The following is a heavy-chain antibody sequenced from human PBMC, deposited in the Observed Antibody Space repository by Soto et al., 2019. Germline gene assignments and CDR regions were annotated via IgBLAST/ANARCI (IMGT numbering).Heavy chain of an antibody. CDR2: IYSGGST. D-gene: IGHD1-26*01. Sequence: TGGSLRLSCTASGFTFGDYAMSWVRQAPGKGLERVSVIYSGGSTYYADSVKGRFTISRDNSKNTLYLQMNSLRAEDTAVYYCARDRYPFDYWGQGTLVTISS. CDR3: ARDRYPFDY. V-gene: IGHV3-53*01. CDR1: GFTFGDYA. J-gene: IGHJ4*02.